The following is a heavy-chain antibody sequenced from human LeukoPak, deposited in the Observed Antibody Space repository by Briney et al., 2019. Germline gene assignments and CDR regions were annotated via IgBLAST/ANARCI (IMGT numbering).Heavy chain of an antibody. CDR2: ISYDGSNK. CDR1: GFTFSSYA. V-gene: IGHV3-30*04. CDR3: ARDVYGDGYNSFDY. Sequence: PGGSLRLSCAASGFTFSSYAMPWVRQAPGKGLEWVAVISYDGSNKYYADSVKGRFTISRDNSKNTLYLQMNSLRAEDTAVYYCARDVYGDGYNSFDYWGLGILVTVSS. D-gene: IGHD5-24*01. J-gene: IGHJ4*02.